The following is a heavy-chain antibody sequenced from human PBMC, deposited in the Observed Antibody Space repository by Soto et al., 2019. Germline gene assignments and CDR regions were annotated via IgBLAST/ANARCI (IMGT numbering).Heavy chain of an antibody. J-gene: IGHJ6*02. D-gene: IGHD6-6*01. CDR2: TYYRSQWYN. Sequence: PXQTLSLTCAISGDSVSSDTAAWNWIRQSPSRGLEWLGRTYYRSQWYNDYTLSVKSRITITPDTSKNQFSLQLNSVTPDDTAVYYCAKEFSSSAYDDYYYYGMDVWGQGSTVTVSS. CDR1: GDSVSSDTAA. V-gene: IGHV6-1*01. CDR3: AKEFSSSAYDDYYYYGMDV.